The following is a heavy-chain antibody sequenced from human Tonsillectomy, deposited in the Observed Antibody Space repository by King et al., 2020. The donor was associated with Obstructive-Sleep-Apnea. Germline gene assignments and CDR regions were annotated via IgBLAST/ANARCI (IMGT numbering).Heavy chain of an antibody. J-gene: IGHJ4*02. CDR2: IYWDVDK. CDR1: GFSLRTSVVG. D-gene: IGHD5-18*01. Sequence: TLKESGPTLVKPTQTLTLTCTFSGFSLRTSVVGVGWIRHPPGKALECVSLIYWDVDKRYSPSLKSMLTITKDTSKNQSVLTMTNMDPVDTATYYCAHSRVDTALDYWGQGTLVTVSS. V-gene: IGHV2-5*02. CDR3: AHSRVDTALDY.